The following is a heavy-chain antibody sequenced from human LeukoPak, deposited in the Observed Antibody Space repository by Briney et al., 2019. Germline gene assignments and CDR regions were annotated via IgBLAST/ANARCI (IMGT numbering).Heavy chain of an antibody. V-gene: IGHV1-2*06. CDR2: INPNSGGT. D-gene: IGHD4-23*01. CDR3: ARDPKTMVVNDDY. CDR1: GYTFTGYY. J-gene: IGHJ4*02. Sequence: ASVKVSCKASGYTFTGYYMHWVRQAPGQGLEWMGRINPNSGGTNYAQKFQGRVTMTSDTAISAADMELSRLRSDDTAVYSCARDPKTMVVNDDYWGQGTLVTVSS.